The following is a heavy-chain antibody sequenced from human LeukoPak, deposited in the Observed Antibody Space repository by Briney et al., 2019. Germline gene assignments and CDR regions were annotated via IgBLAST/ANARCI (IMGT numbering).Heavy chain of an antibody. D-gene: IGHD2/OR15-2a*01. J-gene: IGHJ4*02. V-gene: IGHV1-8*01. CDR2: MNPNSGNR. Sequence: ASVTVSFKASVYTFTSYDINWVRQATGQGLEWMGWMNPNSGNRGYAQKFQGRVTMTRDTAISTAYMELSSLRSEDTAVYYCARVYGDVDYWGQGTLVTVSS. CDR1: VYTFTSYD. CDR3: ARVYGDVDY.